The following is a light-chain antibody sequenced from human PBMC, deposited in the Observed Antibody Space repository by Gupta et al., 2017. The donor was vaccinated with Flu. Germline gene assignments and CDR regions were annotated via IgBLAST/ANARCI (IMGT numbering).Light chain of an antibody. CDR1: SGDVGGYDY. V-gene: IGLV2-14*01. CDR3: SSYTSSNTWV. J-gene: IGLJ3*02. Sequence: QSALTQPAPVSGSPGRSLTLSRHGTSGDVGGYDYVSWLQQHSGKAPNLMIYEVSNRPSGVSNRFSGSKSGNTASLTISGLQAEDEADYYCSSYTSSNTWVFGGGTKLTVL. CDR2: EVS.